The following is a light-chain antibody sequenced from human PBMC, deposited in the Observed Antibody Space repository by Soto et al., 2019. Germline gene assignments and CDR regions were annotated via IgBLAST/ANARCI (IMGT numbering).Light chain of an antibody. CDR3: QQFDYLIT. CDR2: GAS. J-gene: IGKJ5*01. CDR1: QTISGNY. V-gene: IGKV3-20*01. Sequence: EIVLTQSPGTLSLSPGERATLSCRASQTISGNYVAWYQQKTGQAPRLLIYGASSMATGIPDRFSGSGSGTDFTLTITRLEPEDFAVYYCQQFDYLITFGQGTRLEIK.